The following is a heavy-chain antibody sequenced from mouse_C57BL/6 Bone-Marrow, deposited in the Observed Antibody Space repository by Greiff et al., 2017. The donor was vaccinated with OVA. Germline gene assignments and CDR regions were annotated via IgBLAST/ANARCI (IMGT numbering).Heavy chain of an antibody. V-gene: IGHV1-59*01. CDR2: IDPSDSYT. CDR1: GYTFTSYW. J-gene: IGHJ2*01. Sequence: QVQLQQPGAELVRPGTSVKLSCKASGYTFTSYWMHWVKQRPGQGLEWIGVIDPSDSYTNYNQKFKGKATLTVDTSSSTAYMQLSSLTSEDSAVYYCARNGVLLSGDYWGQGTTLTVSS. CDR3: ARNGVLLSGDY. D-gene: IGHD2-10*01.